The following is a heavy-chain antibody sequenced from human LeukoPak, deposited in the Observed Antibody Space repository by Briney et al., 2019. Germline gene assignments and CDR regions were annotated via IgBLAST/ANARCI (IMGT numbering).Heavy chain of an antibody. V-gene: IGHV3-53*01. D-gene: IGHD3-22*01. J-gene: IGHJ4*02. CDR2: IYSGGST. CDR1: GFTVSSNY. CDR3: ARENCYDNNGFYFGY. Sequence: PGGSLRLSCAASGFTVSSNYMSWVRQAPGKGLEWVSVIYSGGSTYYADSVKGRFTISRDNSKHTLYLQMNSLRAEDTAVYYCARENCYDNNGFYFGYWGQGTLVTVSS.